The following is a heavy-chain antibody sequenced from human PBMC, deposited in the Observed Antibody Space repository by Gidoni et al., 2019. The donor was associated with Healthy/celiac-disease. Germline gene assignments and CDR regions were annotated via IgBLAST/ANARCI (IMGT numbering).Heavy chain of an antibody. V-gene: IGHV1-69*01. Sequence: QVQLVQSGAEVKKPGSSVKASCKDSGGTFSSYAISWVRQAPGQGLEWMGGIIPILGTANYAQKFQGIVTITADESTSTAYMELSSLRSEDTAVYYCARGHSSGWYPASDYWGQGTLVTVSS. D-gene: IGHD6-19*01. CDR1: GGTFSSYA. CDR2: IIPILGTA. CDR3: ARGHSSGWYPASDY. J-gene: IGHJ4*02.